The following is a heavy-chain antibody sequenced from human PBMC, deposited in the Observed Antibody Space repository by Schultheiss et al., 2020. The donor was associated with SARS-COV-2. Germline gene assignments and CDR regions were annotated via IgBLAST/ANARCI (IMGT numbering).Heavy chain of an antibody. Sequence: SETLSLTCTVSGGSISSYYWSWIRQPPGKGLEWIGSIYHIGSTYYNPSLRSRVTISVDTSKNQFSLKLSSVTAADTAVYYCARDRRRGSSSVGAGIDSWGQGTLVTVSS. CDR3: ARDRRRGSSSVGAGIDS. CDR1: GGSISSYY. D-gene: IGHD6-6*01. J-gene: IGHJ4*02. V-gene: IGHV4-38-2*02. CDR2: IYHIGST.